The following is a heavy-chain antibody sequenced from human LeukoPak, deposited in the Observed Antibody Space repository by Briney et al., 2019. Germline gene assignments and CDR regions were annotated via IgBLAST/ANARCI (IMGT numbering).Heavy chain of an antibody. V-gene: IGHV4-4*07. J-gene: IGHJ6*02. D-gene: IGHD3-10*01. CDR1: GDSISNCY. Sequence: SETLSLTCTVSGDSISNCYWSWIRQPAGKGLEWIGRIYTSGTTNYNPSLRSRVTMSADTSKNQFSLKLTSVIAADTAVYYCAVTMVRGVSGMDVWGPGTTVTVSS. CDR2: IYTSGTT. CDR3: AVTMVRGVSGMDV.